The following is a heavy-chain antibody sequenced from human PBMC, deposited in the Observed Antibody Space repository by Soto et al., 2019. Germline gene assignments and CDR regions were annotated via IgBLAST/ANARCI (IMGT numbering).Heavy chain of an antibody. CDR1: GFTFSDYY. CDR3: ARISRRSIAALTARY. J-gene: IGHJ4*02. V-gene: IGHV3-11*01. CDR2: ISSSGSTI. Sequence: GGSLRLSCAASGFTFSDYYMSWIRQAPGKGLEWVSYISSSGSTIYYADSVKGRFTISRDNAKNSLYLQMNSLRAEDTAVYYCARISRRSIAALTARYWGQGTLVTVSS. D-gene: IGHD6-6*01.